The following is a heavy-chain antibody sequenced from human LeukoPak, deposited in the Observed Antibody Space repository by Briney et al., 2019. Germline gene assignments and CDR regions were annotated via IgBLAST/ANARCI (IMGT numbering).Heavy chain of an antibody. CDR1: GGSISSYY. Sequence: PSETLSLTCTVSGGSISSYYWSWVRQPPGKGLEWIGYIYYSGSTNYNPSLKSRVTISVDTSKNQFSLKLSSVTAADTAVYYCARGDYGGYEEGPYFDYWGQGTLVTVSS. CDR2: IYYSGST. V-gene: IGHV4-59*01. J-gene: IGHJ4*02. D-gene: IGHD4-17*01. CDR3: ARGDYGGYEEGPYFDY.